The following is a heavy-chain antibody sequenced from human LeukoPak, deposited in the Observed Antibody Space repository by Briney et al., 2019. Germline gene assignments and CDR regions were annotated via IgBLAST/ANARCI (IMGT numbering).Heavy chain of an antibody. CDR2: VHRSGST. CDR3: AREILNAPTPGAY. V-gene: IGHV4-4*02. J-gene: IGHJ4*02. D-gene: IGHD2-15*01. Sequence: SETQSLTCAVSVDSTNGNYWSWVRQPPGKGLEWIGEVHRSGSTNYKPSLKSRVTISIDRSKDQISLDLTSVTAADTAVYYCAREILNAPTPGAYWGQGILVTVSS. CDR1: VDSTNGNY.